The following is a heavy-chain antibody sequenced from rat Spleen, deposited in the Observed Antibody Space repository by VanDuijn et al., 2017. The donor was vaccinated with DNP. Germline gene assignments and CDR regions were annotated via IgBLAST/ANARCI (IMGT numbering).Heavy chain of an antibody. D-gene: IGHD1-1*01. CDR1: GFTFSNYD. J-gene: IGHJ2*01. CDR2: IFTSGGST. CDR3: ARDYSAHFDY. V-gene: IGHV5S13*01. Sequence: EVQLVESGGGLVQPGGSMKLSCAASGFTFSNYDMAWVRQAPTKGLEWVAAIFTSGGSTYYRDSVKGRFTISRDNAKNTQYLQMDSLRSEDTATYYCARDYSAHFDYWGQGVLVTVSS.